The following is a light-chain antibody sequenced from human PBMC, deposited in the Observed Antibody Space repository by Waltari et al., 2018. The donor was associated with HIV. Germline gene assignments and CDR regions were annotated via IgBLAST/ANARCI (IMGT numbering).Light chain of an antibody. CDR1: QSLLYSSNNKNS. CDR2: WAS. J-gene: IGKJ4*01. CDR3: QQFYSTPPT. Sequence: IVMIHSPHSLAVSTVERAAINTKPTQSLLYSSNNKNSLAWYQQRLGQPPRLLIYWASTRQSGVPERFSGSGSGANFTLTISSLQAEDVAVYFCQQFYSTPPTFGGGTKVEIK. V-gene: IGKV4-1*01.